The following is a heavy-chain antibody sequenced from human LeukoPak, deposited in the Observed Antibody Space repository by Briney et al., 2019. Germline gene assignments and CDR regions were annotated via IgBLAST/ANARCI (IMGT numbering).Heavy chain of an antibody. CDR3: AKEGDYYGSGSYRDGFDI. CDR1: GFTFSTHG. V-gene: IGHV3-30*02. Sequence: GGSLRLSCAASGFTFSTHGMHWVRQAPGKGLEWVAFIRYDGINKYYADSVKGRFTISRDSFKNTLYQQMNSLRPEDTAVYYCAKEGDYYGSGSYRDGFDIWGQGTRATVSS. D-gene: IGHD3-10*01. CDR2: IRYDGINK. J-gene: IGHJ3*02.